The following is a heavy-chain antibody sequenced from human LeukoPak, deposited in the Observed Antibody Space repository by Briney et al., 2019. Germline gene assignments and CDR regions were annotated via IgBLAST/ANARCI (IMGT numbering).Heavy chain of an antibody. CDR3: AKVDYWSPENYFDS. Sequence: GGSLRLSCAASGFTFDDYDMSWVRQAPGKGLEFVSGINWNGGSTGYADSVKGRFTISRDNAKNSLYLQMNSLRAEDTAVYYCAKVDYWSPENYFDSWGQGTLVTVSS. D-gene: IGHD1-1*01. CDR1: GFTFDDYD. V-gene: IGHV3-20*04. CDR2: INWNGGST. J-gene: IGHJ4*02.